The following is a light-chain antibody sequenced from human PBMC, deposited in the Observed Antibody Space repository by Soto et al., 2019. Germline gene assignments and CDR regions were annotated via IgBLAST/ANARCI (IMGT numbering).Light chain of an antibody. J-gene: IGLJ2*01. CDR2: DNN. CDR1: SSNIGAGYD. V-gene: IGLV1-40*01. Sequence: QSVLTQPPSVSAAPGQRVTISCTGSSSNIGAGYDVHWYQQVPGTAPKLLIYDNNNRPSGVPDRFSGSKSGTSASLAITGLQAEDEADYYCQSYDSSQSAWVFGGGTKVTVL. CDR3: QSYDSSQSAWV.